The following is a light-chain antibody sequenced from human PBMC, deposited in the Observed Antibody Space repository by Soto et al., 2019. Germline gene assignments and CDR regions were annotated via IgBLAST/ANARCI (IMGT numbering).Light chain of an antibody. CDR3: SSYTTSSTLVV. V-gene: IGLV2-14*01. Sequence: QSVLTQPASVSGSPGQSITISCTGTSSDVGSYNYVSWYQQHPGKAPKLMIYEVSNRPSGVSSRFSGSKSGNTASLTISGLQAEDEADYYCSSYTTSSTLVVFGGGTMLTVL. CDR1: SSDVGSYNY. CDR2: EVS. J-gene: IGLJ2*01.